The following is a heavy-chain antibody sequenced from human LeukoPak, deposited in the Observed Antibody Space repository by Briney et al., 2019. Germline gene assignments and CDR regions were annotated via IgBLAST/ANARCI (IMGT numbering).Heavy chain of an antibody. CDR1: GFTFGDYA. J-gene: IGHJ4*02. Sequence: GGSLRLSCTASGFTFGDYAMSWFRQAPGKGLEWVGFIRSKAYGGTTEYAASMKGRFTISRDNTKNSVSLQMNSLTVEDTAVYYCVRSGLRPLDSWGQGTLVAVSS. CDR3: VRSGLRPLDS. V-gene: IGHV3-49*03. CDR2: IRSKAYGGTT. D-gene: IGHD4-17*01.